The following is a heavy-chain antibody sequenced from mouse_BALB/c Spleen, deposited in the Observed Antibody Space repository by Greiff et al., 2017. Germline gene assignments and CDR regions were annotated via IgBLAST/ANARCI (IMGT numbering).Heavy chain of an antibody. CDR1: GFNIKDYY. CDR3: AHNYYGRPGYYAMDY. V-gene: IGHV14-1*02. J-gene: IGHJ4*01. D-gene: IGHD1-1*01. Sequence: DVKLQESGAELVRPGALVKLSCKASGFNIKDYYMHWVKQRPEQGLEWIGWIDPENGNTIYDPKFQGKASITADTSSNTAYLQLSSLTSEDTAVYYCAHNYYGRPGYYAMDYWGQGTSVTVSS. CDR2: IDPENGNT.